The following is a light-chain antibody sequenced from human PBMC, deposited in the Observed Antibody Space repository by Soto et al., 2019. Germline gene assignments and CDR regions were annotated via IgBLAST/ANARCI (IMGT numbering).Light chain of an antibody. CDR3: QQSFRSPYT. CDR1: QSINLY. Sequence: IPMTQSPSSLSAFVGDRVTVTCRACQSINLYLNWYQQRPGKAPTLLIYGASSLQSGVASRFSGGGSRTDFTLTISSLQPEDFATYYCQQSFRSPYTFGQGTKLEIK. J-gene: IGKJ2*01. CDR2: GAS. V-gene: IGKV1-39*01.